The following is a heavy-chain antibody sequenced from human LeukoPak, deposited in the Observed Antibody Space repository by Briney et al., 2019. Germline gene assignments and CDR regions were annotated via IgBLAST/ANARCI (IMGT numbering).Heavy chain of an antibody. CDR3: AGGGISNVLLWFGELLGYYYYMDV. V-gene: IGHV4-39*07. CDR1: GGSISSSSYY. CDR2: INHSGST. Sequence: SETLSLTCTVSGGSISSSSYYWSWIRQPPGKGLEWIGEINHSGSTNYNPSLKSRVTISVDTSKNQFSLELSSVTAADTAVYYCAGGGISNVLLWFGELLGYYYYMDVWGKGTTVTISS. D-gene: IGHD3-10*01. J-gene: IGHJ6*03.